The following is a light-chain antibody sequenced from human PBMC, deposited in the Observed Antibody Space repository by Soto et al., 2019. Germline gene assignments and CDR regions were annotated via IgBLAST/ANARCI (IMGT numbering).Light chain of an antibody. CDR2: EVT. CDR3: SSYAGSNRV. J-gene: IGLJ1*01. Sequence: QSALTQPPSASGSPGQSVTISCTGTSSDVGGYNYVSWYQQHPGKAPKLMIFEVTKRPSGVPDRFSGSKSGNTASLTVSGLQAEVEADYYCSSYAGSNRVFGTGTKVTVL. V-gene: IGLV2-8*01. CDR1: SSDVGGYNY.